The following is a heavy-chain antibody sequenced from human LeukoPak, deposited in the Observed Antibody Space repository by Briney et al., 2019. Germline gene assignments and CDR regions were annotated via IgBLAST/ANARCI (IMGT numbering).Heavy chain of an antibody. J-gene: IGHJ4*02. CDR2: ISSSSTTI. D-gene: IGHD5-12*01. V-gene: IGHV3-48*01. CDR3: AKAGDIVLTGFDY. Sequence: PGGSLRLSCAASGFTFSSYSMNWVRQAPGKGLEWVAYISSSSTTIYYADSLKGRCTISRDNSKNTVYLQMNSLRAGDTAVYYCAKAGDIVLTGFDYWGQGTLVTVST. CDR1: GFTFSSYS.